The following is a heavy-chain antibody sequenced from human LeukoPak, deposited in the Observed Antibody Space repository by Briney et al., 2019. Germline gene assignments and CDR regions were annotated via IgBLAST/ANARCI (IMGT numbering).Heavy chain of an antibody. CDR2: IKQDGSEE. V-gene: IGHV3-7*01. Sequence: GGSLRLSCAASGFTFSHSWMNWVRQAPGKGLEWVASIKQDGSEEYYVDSAKGRFTISRDTAKNSLYLQMNSLRAEDTAVYYCASSYGMDVWGQGTTVTVSS. CDR1: GFTFSHSW. CDR3: ASSYGMDV. J-gene: IGHJ6*02.